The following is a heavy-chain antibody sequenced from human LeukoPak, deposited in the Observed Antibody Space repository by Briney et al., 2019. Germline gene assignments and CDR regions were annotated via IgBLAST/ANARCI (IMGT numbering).Heavy chain of an antibody. V-gene: IGHV3-48*04. J-gene: IGHJ4*02. Sequence: GGSLRLSCAASGFTFSSYAMSWVRQAPGKGPEWVAYMTGSGHRIYYADSVKGRFTISRDNTQNSLYLQMNSLRAEDTAVYYCARDPGLYSNGWEYYFDSWGQGTLVTVSS. D-gene: IGHD6-19*01. CDR3: ARDPGLYSNGWEYYFDS. CDR1: GFTFSSYA. CDR2: MTGSGHRI.